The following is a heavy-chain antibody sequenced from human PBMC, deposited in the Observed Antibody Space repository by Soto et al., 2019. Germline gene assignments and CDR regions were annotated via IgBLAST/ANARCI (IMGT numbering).Heavy chain of an antibody. CDR3: AAYQLPSSYRYWYFDL. CDR1: GGSISSGGYY. CDR2: IYYSGST. V-gene: IGHV4-31*03. Sequence: PLETLSLTCPVSGGSISSGGYYWSWLRKHPGKGLEWIGYIYYSGSTYYNPSLKSRVTISVDTSKNRFSLKLSSVTAADTAVYYCAAYQLPSSYRYWYFDLWGRGTLVTVSS. J-gene: IGHJ2*01. D-gene: IGHD2-2*01.